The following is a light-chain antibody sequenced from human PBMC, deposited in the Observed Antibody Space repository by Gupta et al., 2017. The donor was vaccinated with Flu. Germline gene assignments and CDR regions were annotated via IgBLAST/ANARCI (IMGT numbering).Light chain of an antibody. CDR3: CSYAGGSTYV. CDR2: EGS. J-gene: IGLJ1*01. CDR1: SSAVDIYNL. V-gene: IGLV2-23*01. Sequence: SALTQPASVSGSPGQSITISCTDTSSAVDIYNLVSWYQQHPGKAPKLIIFEGSKRPSGVSNRFSASTSGDTASLTVSGLQAELVISGLQADDEADYFCCSYAGGSTYVFGSGTKVTVL.